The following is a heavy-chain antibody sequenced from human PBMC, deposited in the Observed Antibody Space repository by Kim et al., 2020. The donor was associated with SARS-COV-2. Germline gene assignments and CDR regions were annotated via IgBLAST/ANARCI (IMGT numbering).Heavy chain of an antibody. CDR3: ARGWSPGGDNSGTFYAY. V-gene: IGHV1-69*13. D-gene: IGHD3-10*01. J-gene: IGHJ4*02. CDR1: GGTFSNYP. CDR2: IIPIFGRA. Sequence: SVKVSCKASGGTFSNYPISWVRRAPGQGLEWMGGIIPIFGRANYPQKFQGRVTISADESTSTAYMELSSLRSEDTAVYYCARGWSPGGDNSGTFYAYWGQGTLVTVSS.